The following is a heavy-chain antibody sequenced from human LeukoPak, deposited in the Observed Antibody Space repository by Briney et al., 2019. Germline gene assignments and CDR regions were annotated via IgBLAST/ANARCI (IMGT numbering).Heavy chain of an antibody. J-gene: IGHJ6*03. V-gene: IGHV1-18*01. CDR1: GYTFSDHA. Sequence: GASVKVSCKASGYTFSDHAITWVRQAPGQGLEWMGWISPHNGNTNSAPKIQGRVTMTTDTSTSTAYMELRSLRSDDTAVYYCASSVGYNKAGYYYYMDFWGKGTTVTVSS. CDR3: ASSVGYNKAGYYYYMDF. CDR2: ISPHNGNT. D-gene: IGHD5-24*01.